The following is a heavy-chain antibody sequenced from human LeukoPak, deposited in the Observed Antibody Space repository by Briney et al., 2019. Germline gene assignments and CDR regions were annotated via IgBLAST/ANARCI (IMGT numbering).Heavy chain of an antibody. D-gene: IGHD4-17*01. CDR2: INPCNGNT. V-gene: IGHV1-18*01. CDR1: GYTFTSYG. Sequence: ASVKVSRKASGYTFTSYGISWVRQAPGQGLECMGWINPCNGNTNYALKVQGRVTMTTDTSTSTAYLELRSLRSDDTAIYYCAREIYGRFDYWGQGTLVTVSS. CDR3: AREIYGRFDY. J-gene: IGHJ4*02.